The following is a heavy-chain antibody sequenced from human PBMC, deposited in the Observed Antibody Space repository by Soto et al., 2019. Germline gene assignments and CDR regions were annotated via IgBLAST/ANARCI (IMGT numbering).Heavy chain of an antibody. J-gene: IGHJ4*02. V-gene: IGHV3-30-3*01. CDR2: ISYDGSNK. CDR3: ARDDGDY. Sequence: GGSLRLSCAASGFTFSSYAMHWVRQAPGKGLEWVAVISYDGSNKYYADSVKGRFTISRDNSKNTLYLQMNSLRAEDAAMYYCARDDGDYVGQGTLVTVSS. CDR1: GFTFSSYA.